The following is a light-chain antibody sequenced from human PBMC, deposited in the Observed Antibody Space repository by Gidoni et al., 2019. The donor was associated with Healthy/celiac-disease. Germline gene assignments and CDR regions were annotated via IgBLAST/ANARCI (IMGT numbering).Light chain of an antibody. CDR1: QSVSSSY. V-gene: IGKV3-20*01. Sequence: DIVLTQSPGTLSLSPGERATLSCRASQSVSSSYLAWYQQKPGQAPRLLIYGASSRATGIPDRFSGSGSGTDFTLTISRLETEDVAVYYCQQYGSSPQTFGQGTKVEIK. J-gene: IGKJ1*01. CDR2: GAS. CDR3: QQYGSSPQT.